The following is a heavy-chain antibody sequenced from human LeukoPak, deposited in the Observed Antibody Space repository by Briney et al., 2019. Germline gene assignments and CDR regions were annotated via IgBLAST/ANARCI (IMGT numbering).Heavy chain of an antibody. Sequence: PSETLSLTXTVSGGSISSSSYYWGWIRQPPGKGLEWIGSIYYSGSTYYNPSLKSRVTISVDTSKNQFSLKLSSVTAADTAVYYCARVYSNYVSWFDPWGQGTLVTVSS. J-gene: IGHJ5*02. D-gene: IGHD4-11*01. CDR2: IYYSGST. CDR3: ARVYSNYVSWFDP. CDR1: GGSISSSSYY. V-gene: IGHV4-39*01.